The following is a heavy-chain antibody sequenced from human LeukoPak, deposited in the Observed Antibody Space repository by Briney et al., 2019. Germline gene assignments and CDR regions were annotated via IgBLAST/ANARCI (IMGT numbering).Heavy chain of an antibody. CDR3: ATKGPRRGYFDY. CDR1: GGSVSSDSYY. V-gene: IGHV4-61*01. J-gene: IGHJ4*02. CDR2: IYYTGST. Sequence: PSETLSLTCTVSGGSVSSDSYYWSWIRQPPGKGLEWIGYIYYTGSTNYNPSLKSRATISVDMSKNQFSLKLTSVTAADTAVYYCATKGPRRGYFDYWGQGTLVAVSS.